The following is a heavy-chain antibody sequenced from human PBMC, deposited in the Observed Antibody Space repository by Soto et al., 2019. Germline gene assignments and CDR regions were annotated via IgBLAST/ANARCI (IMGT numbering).Heavy chain of an antibody. Sequence: ASMNVSCKASGYSFTTYAMHLVLQAPGQRLEGMGWIDGGNGNTKYSQTFQDRVTITRDTAASIAYMERSSRRSEDTAVYYCARGKGMEENYYYYGMEVWGQGNTLTVSS. J-gene: IGHJ6*01. V-gene: IGHV1-3*01. CDR2: IDGGNGNT. CDR1: GYSFTTYA. D-gene: IGHD1-1*01. CDR3: ARGKGMEENYYYYGMEV.